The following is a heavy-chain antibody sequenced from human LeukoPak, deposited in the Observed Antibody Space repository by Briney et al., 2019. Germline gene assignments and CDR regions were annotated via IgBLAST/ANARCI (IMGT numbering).Heavy chain of an antibody. CDR1: GGTFSSYA. CDR3: ARGPPSAMVRGVIDY. D-gene: IGHD3-10*01. Sequence: ASVKVSCKASGGTFSSYAISWVRQAPGQGLEWMGGIIPIFGTANYAQKFQGRVTITADKSTSTAYMELSSLRSEDTAVYYCARGPPSAMVRGVIDYWGQGTLVTVSS. CDR2: IIPIFGTA. J-gene: IGHJ4*02. V-gene: IGHV1-69*06.